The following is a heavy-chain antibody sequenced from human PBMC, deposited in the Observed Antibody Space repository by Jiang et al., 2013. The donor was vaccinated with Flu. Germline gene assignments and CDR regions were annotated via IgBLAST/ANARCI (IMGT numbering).Heavy chain of an antibody. Sequence: GAEVKKPGASVKVSCKASGYTFTSYGISWVRQAPGQGLEWMGWISAYNGNTNYAQKLQGRVTMTTDTSTSTAYMELRSLRSDDTAVYYCARDQGDDYDFWSGITDRFDYWGQGTLVTVSS. V-gene: IGHV1-18*01. CDR1: GYTFTSYG. J-gene: IGHJ4*02. CDR2: ISAYNGNT. D-gene: IGHD3-3*01. CDR3: ARDQGDDYDFWSGITDRFDY.